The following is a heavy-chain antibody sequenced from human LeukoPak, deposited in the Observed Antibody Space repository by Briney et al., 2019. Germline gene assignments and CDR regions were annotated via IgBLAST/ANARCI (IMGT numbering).Heavy chain of an antibody. CDR3: AAGGPVGVLPRDY. Sequence: SVKVSCKASGFTFTSSAVQWVRQARGQRLEWIGWIVVGSGNTNYAQKFRERVTITRDMSTSTAYMELSSLRSEDTAVYYCAAGGPVGVLPRDYWGQGALVTVSS. D-gene: IGHD3-3*01. CDR1: GFTFTSSA. J-gene: IGHJ4*02. CDR2: IVVGSGNT. V-gene: IGHV1-58*01.